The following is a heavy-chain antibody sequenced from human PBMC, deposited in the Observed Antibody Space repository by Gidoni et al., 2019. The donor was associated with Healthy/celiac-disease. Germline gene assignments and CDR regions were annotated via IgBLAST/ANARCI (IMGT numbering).Heavy chain of an antibody. CDR2: ISSSGSTI. CDR3: ARASPHGAGYQLLYAYYYGMDV. J-gene: IGHJ6*02. CDR1: GFTFSSYS. V-gene: IGHV3-21*01. Sequence: EVQLVESGGGLVKPGGSLRLSCAASGFTFSSYSMNWVRQAPGKGLEWVSSISSSGSTIYYADSVKGRFTISRDNAKNSLYLQMNSLRAEDTAVYYCARASPHGAGYQLLYAYYYGMDVWGQGTTVTVSS. D-gene: IGHD2-2*02.